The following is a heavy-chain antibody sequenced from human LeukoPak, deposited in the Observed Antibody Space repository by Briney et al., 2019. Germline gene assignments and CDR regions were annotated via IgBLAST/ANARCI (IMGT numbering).Heavy chain of an antibody. J-gene: IGHJ4*02. CDR3: GRGGSSGVDY. V-gene: IGHV1-3*04. CDR2: IGTGNGDT. D-gene: IGHD6-19*01. CDR1: GYTFTENA. Sequence: ASVKVSCKPSGYTFTENALHWVRQAPGQRLGWMGWIGTGNGDTKYSQKFQGRVTLTRDTSASTVYVELNSLRSEDTAVYYCGRGGSSGVDYWGQGTLVTVSS.